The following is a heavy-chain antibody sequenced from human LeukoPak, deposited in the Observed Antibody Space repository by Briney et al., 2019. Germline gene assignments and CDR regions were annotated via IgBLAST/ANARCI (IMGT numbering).Heavy chain of an antibody. D-gene: IGHD6-19*01. CDR3: ARDSPIAVVGFDY. CDR2: IYTSGST. J-gene: IGHJ4*02. Sequence: SETLSLTCTVSGGSISSYYWSWIRQPAGKGLEWIGRIYTSGSTNYNPSLKSRVTMSVDTSKNQFSLQLNSVTPEDTAVYYCARDSPIAVVGFDYWGQGTLVTVSS. CDR1: GGSISSYY. V-gene: IGHV4-4*07.